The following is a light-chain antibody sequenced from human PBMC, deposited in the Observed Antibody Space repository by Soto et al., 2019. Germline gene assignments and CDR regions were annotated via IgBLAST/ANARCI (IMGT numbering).Light chain of an antibody. CDR3: SSYTSSSTVV. V-gene: IGLV2-14*01. CDR1: SSDVGGFNY. J-gene: IGLJ2*01. CDR2: EVT. Sequence: QSALTQPASVSGSLGQSITISCTGTSSDVGGFNYVSWYQQHPGKDPKVVIFEVTYRPSGVSSRFSGSKSGNTASLTVSGLQGEDEGDYYCSSYTSSSTVVFGGGTKVTVL.